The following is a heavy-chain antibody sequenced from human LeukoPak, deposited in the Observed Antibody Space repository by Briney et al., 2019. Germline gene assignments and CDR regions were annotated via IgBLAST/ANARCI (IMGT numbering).Heavy chain of an antibody. D-gene: IGHD6-6*01. CDR1: GYTFTSYY. CDR3: ARVGVAARSWFDP. V-gene: IGHV1-46*01. J-gene: IGHJ5*02. Sequence: ASVKVSCKASGYTFTSYYMHWVRQAPGQGLEWMGIINPSGGGTSYAQKFQGRVTMTRDTSTSTVYMELSSLRSEDTAVYYCARVGVAARSWFDPWGQGTLVTVSS. CDR2: INPSGGGT.